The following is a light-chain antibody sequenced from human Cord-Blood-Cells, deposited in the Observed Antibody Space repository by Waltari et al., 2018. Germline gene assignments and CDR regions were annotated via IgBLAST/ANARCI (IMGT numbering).Light chain of an antibody. V-gene: IGLV2-14*01. Sequence: QSALTQPASVSGSPGQSFTISCTGTSSDAGGYNYVSWHQQHPGNAPKLMIYDVSKWPSGVSNRFSGSKSGNTASLTISGLQAEDEADYYCSSYTSSSTFVVFGGGTKLTVL. CDR2: DVS. CDR3: SSYTSSSTFVV. J-gene: IGLJ2*01. CDR1: SSDAGGYNY.